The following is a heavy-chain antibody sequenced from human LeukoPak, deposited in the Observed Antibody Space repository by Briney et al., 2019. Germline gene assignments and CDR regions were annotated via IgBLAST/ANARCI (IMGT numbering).Heavy chain of an antibody. Sequence: SETLSLTCTVSGGSINSYYWSWIRQPPGKGLECIGYIHYTGSTNYNPSLKSRVTISVDTSKNQFSLKLSSVTAADTAIYYCARAPYYYGSGSYSYWGQGTLVTVSS. V-gene: IGHV4-59*01. CDR3: ARAPYYYGSGSYSY. D-gene: IGHD3-10*01. CDR2: IHYTGST. CDR1: GGSINSYY. J-gene: IGHJ4*02.